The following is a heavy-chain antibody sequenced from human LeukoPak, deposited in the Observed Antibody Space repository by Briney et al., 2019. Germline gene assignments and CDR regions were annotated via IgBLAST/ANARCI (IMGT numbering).Heavy chain of an antibody. Sequence: GGSLRLSCAASGFTFSSYSMNWVRQAPGKGLEWVSSISSSSSYIYYADSVKGRFTISRDNAKNSLYLQMNSLRAEDTAVYYCARDEWVPAAWDYWGQGTLVTVSS. J-gene: IGHJ4*02. V-gene: IGHV3-21*04. CDR2: ISSSSSYI. D-gene: IGHD2-2*01. CDR1: GFTFSSYS. CDR3: ARDEWVPAAWDY.